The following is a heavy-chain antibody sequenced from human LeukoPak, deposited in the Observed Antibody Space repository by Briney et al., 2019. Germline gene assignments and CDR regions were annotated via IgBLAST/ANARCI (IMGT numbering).Heavy chain of an antibody. V-gene: IGHV3-23*01. CDR3: AKGRGTLNAFDI. J-gene: IGHJ3*02. CDR1: GFTFSSSA. CDR2: ISGSGGST. D-gene: IGHD2-15*01. Sequence: PGGSLRLSCAASGFTFSSSAMHWVRQAPGKGLEWVSAISGSGGSTYYADSVKGRFTISRDNSKNTLYLQMNSLRAEDTAVYYCAKGRGTLNAFDIWGQGTMVTVSS.